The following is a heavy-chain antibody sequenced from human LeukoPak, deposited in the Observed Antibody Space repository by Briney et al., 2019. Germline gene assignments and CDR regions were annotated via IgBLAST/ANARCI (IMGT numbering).Heavy chain of an antibody. J-gene: IGHJ4*02. CDR1: GGSISSSSYY. D-gene: IGHD6-19*01. V-gene: IGHV4-39*01. CDR3: ATTSSGWDNFDY. Sequence: SETLSLTCTVPGGSISSSSYYWGWIRQPPGKGLEWIGSIYYSGSTYYNPSLKSRVTISVDTSKNQFSLKLSSVTAADTAVYYCATTSSGWDNFDYWGQGTLVTVSS. CDR2: IYYSGST.